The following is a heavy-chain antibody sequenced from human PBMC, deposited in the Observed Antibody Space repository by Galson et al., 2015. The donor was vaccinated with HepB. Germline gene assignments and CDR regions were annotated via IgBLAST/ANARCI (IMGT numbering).Heavy chain of an antibody. CDR3: AGGPYDSSGYVY. Sequence: TLSLTCTVSGGSISSSSYYWGWIRQPPGKGLEWIGSIYYSGSTYYNPSLKSRVTISVDTSKNQFSLKLSSVTAADTAVYYCAGGPYDSSGYVYWGQGTLVTVSS. V-gene: IGHV4-39*01. D-gene: IGHD3-22*01. J-gene: IGHJ4*02. CDR2: IYYSGST. CDR1: GGSISSSSYY.